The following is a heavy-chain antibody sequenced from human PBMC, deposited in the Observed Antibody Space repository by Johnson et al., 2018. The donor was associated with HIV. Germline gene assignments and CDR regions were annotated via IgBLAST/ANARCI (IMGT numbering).Heavy chain of an antibody. Sequence: VQLVESGGGLVQPGGSLRLSCAASGFSFSTYAMTWVRQAPGKGLEWVSTISAGGGSTHYAESVKGRFTISRDNVKNTLYLQMNSLRAEDTAVYYCAKDPRAVGATRGDAFDIWGQGTMVTVSS. CDR2: ISAGGGST. V-gene: IGHV3-23*04. D-gene: IGHD1-26*01. J-gene: IGHJ3*02. CDR3: AKDPRAVGATRGDAFDI. CDR1: GFSFSTYA.